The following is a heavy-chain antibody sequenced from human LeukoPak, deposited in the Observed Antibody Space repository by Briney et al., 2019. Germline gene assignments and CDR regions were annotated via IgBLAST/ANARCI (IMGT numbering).Heavy chain of an antibody. J-gene: IGHJ6*03. V-gene: IGHV4-38-2*02. Sequence: SETLSLTCTVSGYSISSGYYWGWIRQPPGKGLEWIGSIYHSGSTYYNPSLKSRVTISVDTSKNQFSLKLSSVTAADTAVYYCARLNTYYYYMDVWGKGTTVTVSS. D-gene: IGHD1/OR15-1a*01. CDR3: ARLNTYYYYMDV. CDR2: IYHSGST. CDR1: GYSISSGYY.